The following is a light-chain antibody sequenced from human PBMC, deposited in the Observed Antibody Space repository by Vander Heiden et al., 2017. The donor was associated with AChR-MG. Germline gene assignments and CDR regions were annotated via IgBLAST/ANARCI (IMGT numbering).Light chain of an antibody. CDR3: QQLNSYPRT. V-gene: IGKV1-9*01. CDR2: SAS. Sequence: IQLTQSPSSLSASVGDRVTITCRASQVISTYLAWYQQKPGKAPELLIYSASTLQSGVPSRFSGSGSGTSFTLTISSLQPEDFATYYCQQLNSYPRTFGPGTKVAIK. CDR1: QVISTY. J-gene: IGKJ3*01.